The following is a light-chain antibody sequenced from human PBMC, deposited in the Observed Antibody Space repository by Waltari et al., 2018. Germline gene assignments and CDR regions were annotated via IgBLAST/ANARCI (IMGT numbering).Light chain of an antibody. CDR1: QSVCRT. CDR2: GAS. V-gene: IGKV3-20*01. J-gene: IGKJ1*01. Sequence: EIGFTQPPGTLSFSTGVRATLPCRASQSVCRTLAWYQQKPGQAPRLLMYGASSRATGTPDRFSGSGSGTDFSLTISRLEPEDFAVYYCQHYVRLPATFGQGTKVEIK. CDR3: QHYVRLPAT.